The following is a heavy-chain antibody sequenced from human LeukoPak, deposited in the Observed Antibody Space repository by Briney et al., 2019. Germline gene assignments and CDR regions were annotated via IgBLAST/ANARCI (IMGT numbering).Heavy chain of an antibody. J-gene: IGHJ4*02. V-gene: IGHV4-59*08. Sequence: SETLSLTCTVSGGSISTNYRSWIRQPPGKGLEWIGYIYYSGTTNYNYNPSLKSRVTISVDTSKSQFSLNLSSVTAADTAVYFCARSGCTSTSCYLGDYWGQGTLVTVSS. D-gene: IGHD2-2*01. CDR3: ARSGCTSTSCYLGDY. CDR2: IYYSGTTNY. CDR1: GGSISTNY.